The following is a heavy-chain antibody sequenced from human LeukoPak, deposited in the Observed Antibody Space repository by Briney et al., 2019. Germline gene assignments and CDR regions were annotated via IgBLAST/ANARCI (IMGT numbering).Heavy chain of an antibody. CDR2: IYHSGST. CDR1: GGSISSGGYS. V-gene: IGHV4-30-2*01. Sequence: PSETLSLTCAVSGGSISSGGYSWSWIRQPPGKGLEWIGYIYHSGSTYYNPSLKSRVTISVDRSKNQFSLKLSSVTAADTAVYYCARRRSSGYSSNWFDPWGQGTLVTVSS. D-gene: IGHD3-22*01. J-gene: IGHJ5*02. CDR3: ARRRSSGYSSNWFDP.